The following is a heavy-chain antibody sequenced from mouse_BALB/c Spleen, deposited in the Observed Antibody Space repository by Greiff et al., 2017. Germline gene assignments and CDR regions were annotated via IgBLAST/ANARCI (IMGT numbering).Heavy chain of an antibody. J-gene: IGHJ2*01. CDR3: ARRRSTVYYFDY. CDR1: GFDFSRYW. D-gene: IGHD4-1*02. CDR2: INPDSSTI. Sequence: EVKLQESGGGLVQPGGSLKLSCAASGFDFSRYWMSWVRQAPGKGLEWIGEINPDSSTINYTPSLKDKFIISRDNAKNTLYLQMSKVRSEDTALYYCARRRSTVYYFDYWGQGTTLTVSS. V-gene: IGHV4-1*02.